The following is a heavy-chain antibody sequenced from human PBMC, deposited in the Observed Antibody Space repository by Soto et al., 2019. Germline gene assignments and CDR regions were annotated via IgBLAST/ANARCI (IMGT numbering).Heavy chain of an antibody. CDR1: RFSFSNPRMS. CDR3: ARVLYYGMDV. Sequence: QVTLKESGPVLVKPTETLTLTCSFSRFSFSNPRMSVSWIRQPPGKALEWLAHISSSDEKSYSTSLKSRLTISKDTSKSQVVLTMTNMDPMDTATYYCARVLYYGMDVWGQGTTVTVSS. V-gene: IGHV2-26*01. J-gene: IGHJ6*02. CDR2: ISSSDEK.